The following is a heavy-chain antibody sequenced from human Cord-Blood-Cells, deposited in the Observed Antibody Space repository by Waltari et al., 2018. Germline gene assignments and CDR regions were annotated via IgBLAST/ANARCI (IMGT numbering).Heavy chain of an antibody. CDR1: GGTFSSYA. J-gene: IGHJ3*02. CDR3: ARGYCSGGSCYLSFEVDAFDI. D-gene: IGHD2-15*01. Sequence: QVQLVQSGAEVKKPGSSVKVSCKASGGTFSSYAITWVRQAPGKGLEWMGGIIPIFGTANYAQKFQGRVTITADESTSTAYMELSSLRSEDTAVYYCARGYCSGGSCYLSFEVDAFDIWGQGTMVTVSS. V-gene: IGHV1-69*01. CDR2: IIPIFGTA.